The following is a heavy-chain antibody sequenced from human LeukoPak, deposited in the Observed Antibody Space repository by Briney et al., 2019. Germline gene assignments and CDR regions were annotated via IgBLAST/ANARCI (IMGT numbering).Heavy chain of an antibody. V-gene: IGHV3-30*02. Sequence: GGSLRLSCAASGFTFTNAWMSWVRQAPGKGLEWVTFIRYDGSNKYYADSVKGRFTISRDNSKNTLYLQMNSLRAEDTAVYYCAKVPAAATGGFDNWGQGTLVTVSS. CDR2: IRYDGSNK. J-gene: IGHJ4*02. D-gene: IGHD2-2*01. CDR1: GFTFTNAW. CDR3: AKVPAAATGGFDN.